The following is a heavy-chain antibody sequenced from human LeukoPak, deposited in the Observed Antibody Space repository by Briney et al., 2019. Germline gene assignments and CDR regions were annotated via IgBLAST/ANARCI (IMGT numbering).Heavy chain of an antibody. CDR1: GHSLSCGGYS. J-gene: IGHJ4*02. Sequence: PSQTLSLTCTVSGHSLSCGGYSWHSFPKHPGEGLEWIGYIYYSGSTYYNPSLKSRVTISVDTSKNQFSLKLSSVAAADTAVYYCARLYNWNYFDYWGQGTLVTVSS. V-gene: IGHV4-31*03. CDR2: IYYSGST. CDR3: ARLYNWNYFDY. D-gene: IGHD1-20*01.